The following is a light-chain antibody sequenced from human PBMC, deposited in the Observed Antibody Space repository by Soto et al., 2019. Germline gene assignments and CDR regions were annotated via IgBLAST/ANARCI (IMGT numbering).Light chain of an antibody. Sequence: EIVLTQSPATLSLSPGERATLSCRASQSVSSYLTWYQQKPGQAPRLLIYDASNMATGIPARFSGSGSGTDFTLTISSLQPEDFAAYYCQQRSNWPPLTFGRGTKVEIK. V-gene: IGKV3-11*01. CDR1: QSVSSY. CDR3: QQRSNWPPLT. CDR2: DAS. J-gene: IGKJ4*01.